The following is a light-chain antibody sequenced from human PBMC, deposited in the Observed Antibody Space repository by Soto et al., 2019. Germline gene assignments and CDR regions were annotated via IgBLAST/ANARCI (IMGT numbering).Light chain of an antibody. Sequence: QSVLTQPHSASGSPGQSVTISCTGTISDVGGYNNVSWYQQHPGKAPKLMIYEVSERPSGVPVLFSGSKSGNTASLAVSGLQAEDEAEYYCGSYAGFDNYVAVGGGTEPAVL. CDR3: GSYAGFDNYVA. CDR1: ISDVGGYNN. J-gene: IGLJ2*01. CDR2: EVS. V-gene: IGLV2-8*01.